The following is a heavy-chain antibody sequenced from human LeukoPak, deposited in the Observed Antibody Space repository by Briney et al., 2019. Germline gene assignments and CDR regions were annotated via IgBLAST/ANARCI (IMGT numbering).Heavy chain of an antibody. CDR3: ATDGAGFDT. Sequence: PGGSLRLSCAASGFTFNDYYMSWIRQAPGKGLEWLSYINIGGINTLYADSVKGRFTISRDNAKKSLYLEMNNLRAEDTAVYYCATDGAGFDTWGQGVLVTVSS. CDR1: GFTFNDYY. V-gene: IGHV3-11*01. J-gene: IGHJ5*02. CDR2: INIGGINT.